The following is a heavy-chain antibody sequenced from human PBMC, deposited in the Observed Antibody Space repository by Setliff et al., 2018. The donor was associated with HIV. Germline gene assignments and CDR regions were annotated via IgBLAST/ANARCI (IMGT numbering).Heavy chain of an antibody. CDR1: GGSFSGYY. CDR3: ARGLATVATNWFDP. J-gene: IGHJ5*02. V-gene: IGHV4-34*01. D-gene: IGHD4-17*01. Sequence: SETLSLTCAVHGGSFSGYYWSWIRQPPGKGLEWIGEINHSGSTNYNPSLESRVTISVDTSKNQFSLKLSSVTAADTAVYYCARGLATVATNWFDPWGQGTLVTVSS. CDR2: INHSGST.